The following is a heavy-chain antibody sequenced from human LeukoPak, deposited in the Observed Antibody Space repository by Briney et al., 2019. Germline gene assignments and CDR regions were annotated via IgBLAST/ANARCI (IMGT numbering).Heavy chain of an antibody. CDR3: ARAGIVAVAGVDY. Sequence: GGSLRLSCAASGCTFSSYAMSWVRQAPGKGLEWVSAISGSGGSTYYADSVKGRFTISRDNSKNTLYLQMNSLRAEDTAVYYCARAGIVAVAGVDYWGQGTLVTVSS. CDR2: ISGSGGST. J-gene: IGHJ4*02. CDR1: GCTFSSYA. V-gene: IGHV3-23*01. D-gene: IGHD6-19*01.